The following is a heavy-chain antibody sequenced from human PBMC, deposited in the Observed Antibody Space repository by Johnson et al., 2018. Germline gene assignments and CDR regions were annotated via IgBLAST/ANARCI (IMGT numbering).Heavy chain of an antibody. CDR2: ISYDGSNK. V-gene: IGHV3-30-3*01. CDR1: GFTFSSYV. CDR3: ARGMVPPSGSYYERRPGDAFDI. Sequence: QVQLVESGGGVVQPGRSPRLSCEASGFTFSSYVMHWVRQAPGKGLEWVAVISYDGSNKYYADSVKGRFTISRDNSKNTLYLQMNSLRAEDTAVYYCARGMVPPSGSYYERRPGDAFDIWGQGTMVTVSS. D-gene: IGHD1-26*01. J-gene: IGHJ3*02.